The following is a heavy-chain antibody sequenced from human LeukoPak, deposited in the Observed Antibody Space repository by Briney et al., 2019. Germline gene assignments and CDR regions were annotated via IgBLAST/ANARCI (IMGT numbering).Heavy chain of an antibody. D-gene: IGHD2-21*01. CDR1: GFTFSQYN. V-gene: IGHV3-48*01. J-gene: IGHJ4*02. CDR3: AGGSENVVVMAATLDY. CDR2: ISTDSRSK. Sequence: GGSLRLSCAASGFTFSQYNMNWVRQAPGKGLEWVSYISTDSRSKYYADSVKGRFTVSRDNAKNSLYLQMSSLRAEDTAVYYCAGGSENVVVMAATLDYWGQGTLVTVSS.